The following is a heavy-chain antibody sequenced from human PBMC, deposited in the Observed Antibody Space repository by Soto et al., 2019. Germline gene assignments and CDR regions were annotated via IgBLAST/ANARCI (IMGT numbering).Heavy chain of an antibody. Sequence: SETLSLTCAVYGGSFSGYYWSWIRQPPGKGLEWIGEINHSGSTNYNPSLKSRVAISVDTSKNQFSLKVTSVTAADTAVYYCARDIRGTSGVVIDYWGQGTLVTVSS. J-gene: IGHJ4*02. CDR2: INHSGST. V-gene: IGHV4-34*01. CDR3: ARDIRGTSGVVIDY. CDR1: GGSFSGYY. D-gene: IGHD2-15*01.